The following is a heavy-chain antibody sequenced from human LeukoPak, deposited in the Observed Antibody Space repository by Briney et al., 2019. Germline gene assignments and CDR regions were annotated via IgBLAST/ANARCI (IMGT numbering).Heavy chain of an antibody. CDR3: ARDWCSSTSCFPPGYYYYYYMDV. D-gene: IGHD2-2*01. CDR2: INPNSGGT. Sequence: ASVKVSCKASGYTFTGYYMHWVRQAPRQGLEWMGWINPNSGGTNYAQKFQGRVTMTRDTSISTAYMEVSRLRFDDTAVYYCARDWCSSTSCFPPGYYYYYYMDVWGKGTTVTISS. CDR1: GYTFTGYY. V-gene: IGHV1-2*02. J-gene: IGHJ6*03.